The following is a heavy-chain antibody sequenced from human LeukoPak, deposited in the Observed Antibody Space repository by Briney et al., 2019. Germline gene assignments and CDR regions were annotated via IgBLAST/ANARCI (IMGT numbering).Heavy chain of an antibody. D-gene: IGHD3/OR15-3a*01. CDR3: ARHGKGLKRETNWFDP. V-gene: IGHV1-46*01. Sequence: ASVKVSCKASGYTFTSYYMHWVRQAPGQGLEWMGIINPSGGSTSYAQKFQGRVTMTRDASTSTVYMELSSLRSEDTAVYYCARHGKGLKRETNWFDPWGQGTLVTVSS. J-gene: IGHJ5*02. CDR1: GYTFTSYY. CDR2: INPSGGST.